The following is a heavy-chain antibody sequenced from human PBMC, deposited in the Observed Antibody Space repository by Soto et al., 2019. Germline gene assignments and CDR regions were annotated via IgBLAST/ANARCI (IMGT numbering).Heavy chain of an antibody. CDR2: IYYSGST. J-gene: IGHJ4*02. CDR1: GGSISSSSYY. D-gene: IGHD2-2*01. CDR3: ARLMSLFQSNAPPAH. V-gene: IGHV4-39*01. Sequence: SETLSLTCTVSGGSISSSSYYWGWIRQPPGKGLEWIGSIYYSGSTYYNPSLKSRVTISVDTSKNQFSLKLSSVTAADTAVYYCARLMSLFQSNAPPAHWGQGTLVTVSS.